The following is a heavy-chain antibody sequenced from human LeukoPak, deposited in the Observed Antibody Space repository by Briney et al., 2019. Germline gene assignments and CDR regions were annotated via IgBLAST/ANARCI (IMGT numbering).Heavy chain of an antibody. D-gene: IGHD4-17*01. CDR2: IWYDGSNK. J-gene: IGHJ3*02. CDR1: GFTFGSYG. Sequence: GGSLRLSCAASGFTFGSYGMHWVRQAPGKGLEWVAVIWYDGSNKYYADSVKGRFTISRDNSKNTLYLQMNSLRAEDTAVYYCARDPADYGDYGGGVAFDIWGQGTMVTVSS. CDR3: ARDPADYGDYGGGVAFDI. V-gene: IGHV3-33*01.